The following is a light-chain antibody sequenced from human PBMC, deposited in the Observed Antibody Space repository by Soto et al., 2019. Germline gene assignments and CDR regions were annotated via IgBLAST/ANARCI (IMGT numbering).Light chain of an antibody. CDR3: QKFNTAPLT. J-gene: IGKJ5*01. Sequence: DSQMTQAPSALSASVGDRVTITCRASQDISAYLAWYQQKPGKVPKLLIYSASTLQSGVPSRFSGSGSGTDFTLTISSLQPEDVATYYCQKFNTAPLTFGQGKRLEIK. V-gene: IGKV1-27*01. CDR2: SAS. CDR1: QDISAY.